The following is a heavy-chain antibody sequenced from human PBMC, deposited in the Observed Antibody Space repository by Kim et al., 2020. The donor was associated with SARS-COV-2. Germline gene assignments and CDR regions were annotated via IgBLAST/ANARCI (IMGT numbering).Heavy chain of an antibody. V-gene: IGHV1-2*06. J-gene: IGHJ6*02. D-gene: IGHD1-26*01. CDR2: INPNSGGT. Sequence: ASVKVSCKASGYTFTGYYMHWVRQAPGQGLEWMGRINPNSGGTNYAQKFQGRVTMTRDTSISTAYMELSRLRSDDTAVYYCARDSIGKKGIDDYYYGMDVWGQGTTVTVSS. CDR3: ARDSIGKKGIDDYYYGMDV. CDR1: GYTFTGYY.